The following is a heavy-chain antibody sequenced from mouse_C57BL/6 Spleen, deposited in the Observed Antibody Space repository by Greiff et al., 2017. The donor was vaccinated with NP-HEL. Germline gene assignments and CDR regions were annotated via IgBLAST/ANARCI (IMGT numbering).Heavy chain of an antibody. Sequence: QVQLQQSGPELVKPGASVKISCKASGYAFSSSWMNWVKQRPGKGLEWIGRIYPGDGDTNYNGKFKGKATLTADKSSSTAYMQLSSLTSEDSAVYFCARPSYDYDRPAYWGQGTLVTVSA. CDR2: IYPGDGDT. CDR3: ARPSYDYDRPAY. CDR1: GYAFSSSW. V-gene: IGHV1-82*01. J-gene: IGHJ3*01. D-gene: IGHD2-4*01.